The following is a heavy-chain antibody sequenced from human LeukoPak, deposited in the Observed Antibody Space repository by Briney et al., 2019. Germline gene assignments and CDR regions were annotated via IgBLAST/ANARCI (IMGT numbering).Heavy chain of an antibody. J-gene: IGHJ4*02. V-gene: IGHV3-21*01. CDR3: AREVRSSSSH. Sequence: GGSLRLSCAASGFTFSSYSMNWVRQAPGKGLERASSISSSSSYIYYADSVKGRFTISRDNAKSSLYLQMNSLRAEDTAVYYCAREVRSSSSHWGQGTLVTVSS. CDR2: ISSSSSYI. CDR1: GFTFSSYS. D-gene: IGHD6-6*01.